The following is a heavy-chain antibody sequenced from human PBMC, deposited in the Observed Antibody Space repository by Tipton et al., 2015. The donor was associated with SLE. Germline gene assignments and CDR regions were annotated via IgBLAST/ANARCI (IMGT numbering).Heavy chain of an antibody. J-gene: IGHJ4*02. CDR3: ARGPTAQLERRRGHFDY. CDR2: IYYSGST. CDR1: GGSMTNYY. V-gene: IGHV4-59*01. Sequence: LRLSCTVSGGSMTNYYWSWIRQPPGKGLEWIGYIYYSGSTNYNPSLKSRVTISVDTSKNQFSLNLSSVTAADTAVYFCARGPTAQLERRRGHFDYWGQGTLVTVSS. D-gene: IGHD1-1*01.